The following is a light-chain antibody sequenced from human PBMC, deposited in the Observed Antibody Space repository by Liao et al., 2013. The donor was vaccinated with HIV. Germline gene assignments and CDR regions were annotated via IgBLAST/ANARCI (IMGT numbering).Light chain of an antibody. CDR3: QAWDSSTAV. V-gene: IGLV3-1*01. Sequence: SYELTQSPSVSVSPGQTVAIMCSGDKLGDKYACWYQQKPGQSPVLVIFQDSKRPSGIPERFSGSNSGNTATLTISGTQAMDEADYYCQAWDSSTAVFGTGTKITVL. J-gene: IGLJ1*01. CDR2: QDS. CDR1: KLGDKY.